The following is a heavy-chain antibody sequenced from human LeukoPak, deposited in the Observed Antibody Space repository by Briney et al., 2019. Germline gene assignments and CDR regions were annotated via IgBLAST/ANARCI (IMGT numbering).Heavy chain of an antibody. CDR1: GFTFSSYA. Sequence: GGSLRLSCAASGFTFSSYAMHWVRQAPGKGLEWVAVISYDGSNKYYADSVKGRFTISRDNSKNSLYLQMNSLRAEDTAVYYCARGGMTVAGILSYWGQGTLVTVSS. CDR3: ARGGMTVAGILSY. V-gene: IGHV3-30*04. D-gene: IGHD6-19*01. CDR2: ISYDGSNK. J-gene: IGHJ4*02.